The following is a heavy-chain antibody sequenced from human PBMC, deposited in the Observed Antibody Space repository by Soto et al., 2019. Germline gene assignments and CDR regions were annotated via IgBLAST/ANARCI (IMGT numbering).Heavy chain of an antibody. V-gene: IGHV1-8*01. CDR3: ARGRHGITGTRRGNWFDP. Sequence: GASVKVSCKASGYTFTSYDINWVRQATGQGLKWMGWMNPNSGNTGYAQKFQGRVTMTRNTSISTAYMELSSLRSEDTAVYYCARGRHGITGTRRGNWFDPWGQGTLVTVSS. CDR2: MNPNSGNT. D-gene: IGHD1-20*01. CDR1: GYTFTSYD. J-gene: IGHJ5*02.